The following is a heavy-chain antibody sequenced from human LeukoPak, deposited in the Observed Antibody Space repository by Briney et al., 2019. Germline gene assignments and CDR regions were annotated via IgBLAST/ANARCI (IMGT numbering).Heavy chain of an antibody. D-gene: IGHD2-15*01. CDR1: GFSFSNYC. V-gene: IGHV5-51*01. Sequence: GESLKISCKGSGFSFSNYCIGWVRQMPGEGLEWMGIIYAGDSDTRYSPSFQGQVTISADKSISTAYLQWSSLKASDTAMYYCARHYGGGYCSGGSCYSSFDYWGQGTLVTVSS. CDR2: IYAGDSDT. J-gene: IGHJ4*02. CDR3: ARHYGGGYCSGGSCYSSFDY.